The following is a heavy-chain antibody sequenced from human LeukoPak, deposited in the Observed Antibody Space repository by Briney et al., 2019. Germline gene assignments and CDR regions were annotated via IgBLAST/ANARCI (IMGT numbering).Heavy chain of an antibody. CDR3: ARERGASAGFDL. J-gene: IGHJ2*01. V-gene: IGHV3-30*04. Sequence: PGRSLRLSCAASGFTFSSYAMHWVRQAPGKGLEWVAVISYDGSNKYYADSVKGRFTISRDNSKNTLYLQMNSLRAEDTAVYYCARERGASAGFDLWGRGTLVTVSS. CDR2: ISYDGSNK. CDR1: GFTFSSYA.